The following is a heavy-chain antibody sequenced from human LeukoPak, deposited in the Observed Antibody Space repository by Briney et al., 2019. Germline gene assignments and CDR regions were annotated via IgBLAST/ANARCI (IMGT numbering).Heavy chain of an antibody. CDR3: ARGGLGGITAYSNYLFDY. Sequence: PSETLSLTCAVSGDSISSYYWSWIRQPPGKGLEWIGFIYYSGSTNYNPSLKSRVTISIDTSKNQFSLNLTSVTAADTAVYYWARGGLGGITAYSNYLFDYWGQGTLVTVSS. V-gene: IGHV4-59*08. D-gene: IGHD4-11*01. J-gene: IGHJ4*02. CDR2: IYYSGST. CDR1: GDSISSYY.